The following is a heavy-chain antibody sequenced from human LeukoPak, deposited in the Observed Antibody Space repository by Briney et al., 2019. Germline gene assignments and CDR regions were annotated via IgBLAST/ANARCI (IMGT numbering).Heavy chain of an antibody. CDR3: AKYGSGQLWLLGWYFDF. Sequence: GGSLRLSCGASVYPFYNYAVTWVRQATGRGVEWVSSISHDGASTHYADSVKGRFTISRDNSKNTVFLQMDSLRAEDTAVYFCAKYGSGQLWLLGWYFDFWGRGTLVSVSS. J-gene: IGHJ2*01. CDR1: VYPFYNYA. CDR2: ISHDGAST. V-gene: IGHV3-23*01. D-gene: IGHD3-16*01.